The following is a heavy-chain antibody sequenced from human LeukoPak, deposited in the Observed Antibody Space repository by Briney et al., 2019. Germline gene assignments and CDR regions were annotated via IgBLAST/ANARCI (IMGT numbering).Heavy chain of an antibody. V-gene: IGHV3-30*18. CDR3: AKDHEPNYLYGSGSLLN. Sequence: GGPLRLSSAASGFTFSTNGMHWVRQAPGRGLEWVAVISYDGSNKNYADSVKGRFTISRDNSKNTLYLQMSSLRGEDTAVYYCAKDHEPNYLYGSGSLLNWGQGTLVTVSS. CDR1: GFTFSTNG. J-gene: IGHJ4*02. CDR2: ISYDGSNK. D-gene: IGHD3-10*01.